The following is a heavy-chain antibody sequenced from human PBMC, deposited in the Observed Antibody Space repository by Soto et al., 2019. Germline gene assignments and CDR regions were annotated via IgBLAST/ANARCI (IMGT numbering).Heavy chain of an antibody. CDR2: ISAHNGNA. J-gene: IGHJ4*02. Sequence: QVHLVQSGAEVKKPGASVKVSCKGSGYAFTTYGITWVRQAPGQGLEWMGWISAHNGNANYAQQLPGRVTVTRDPSTSTAYLELRSLRSAGTAVYYCARGRYGDYWGQGALVTVSS. CDR3: ARGRYGDY. CDR1: GYAFTTYG. D-gene: IGHD1-1*01. V-gene: IGHV1-18*01.